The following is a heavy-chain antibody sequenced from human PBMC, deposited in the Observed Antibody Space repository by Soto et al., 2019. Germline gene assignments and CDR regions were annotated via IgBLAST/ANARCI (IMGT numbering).Heavy chain of an antibody. CDR1: GYTFTSYG. D-gene: IGHD2-21*02. CDR3: ARAGRYCGGDCLLHFQH. CDR2: ISAYNGNT. J-gene: IGHJ1*01. Sequence: QVQLVQSGAEVKKPGASVKVSCKASGYTFTSYGISWVRQAPGQGLEWMGWISAYNGNTNYAQKHQGRVTMTTDTSTSTAYMELRSLRSDDTAVYYSARAGRYCGGDCLLHFQHWGQGTLVTVSS. V-gene: IGHV1-18*01.